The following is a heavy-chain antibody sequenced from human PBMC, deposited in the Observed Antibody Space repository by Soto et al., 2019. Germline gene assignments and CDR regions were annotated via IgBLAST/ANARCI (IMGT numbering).Heavy chain of an antibody. CDR2: IDNDGGTT. J-gene: IGHJ4*02. CDR3: TRGYYVPDY. Sequence: EVQLVESGGGSVQPGGSLRLSCAASGFTFSSYFMYWVRQAPGKGLVWVSRIDNDGGTTNYADSVKGRFTISRDNAKNTLYLHMNSGGTEDTCVSNCTRGYYVPDYWGQGTLVTVSS. CDR1: GFTFSSYF. V-gene: IGHV3-74*01. D-gene: IGHD3-10*02.